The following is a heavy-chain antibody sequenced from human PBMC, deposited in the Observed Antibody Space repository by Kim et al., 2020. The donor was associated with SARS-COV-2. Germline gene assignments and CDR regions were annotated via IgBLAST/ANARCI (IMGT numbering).Heavy chain of an antibody. CDR1: GGSFSGYY. CDR2: INHSGST. J-gene: IGHJ4*02. Sequence: SETLSLTCAVYGGSFSGYYWSWIRQPPGKGLEWIGEINHSGSTNYNPSLKSRVTISVDTSKNQFSLKLSSVTAADTAVYYCARNRKPDYWGQGTLVTVSS. CDR3: ARNRKPDY. V-gene: IGHV4-34*01.